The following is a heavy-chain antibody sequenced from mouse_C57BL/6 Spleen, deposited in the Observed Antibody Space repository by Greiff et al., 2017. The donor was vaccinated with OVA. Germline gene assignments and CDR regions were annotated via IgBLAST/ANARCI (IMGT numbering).Heavy chain of an antibody. CDR2: IYPGSGST. CDR1: GYTFTSYW. V-gene: IGHV1-55*01. CDR3: ARGDYGYGREWFAY. J-gene: IGHJ3*01. D-gene: IGHD2-2*01. Sequence: QVQLQQPGAELVKPGASVKMSCKASGYTFTSYWITWVKQRPGQGLEWIGDIYPGSGSTNYNEKFKSKATLTVDTSSSTAYMQLSSLTSEDSAVYYCARGDYGYGREWFAYWGQGTLVTVSA.